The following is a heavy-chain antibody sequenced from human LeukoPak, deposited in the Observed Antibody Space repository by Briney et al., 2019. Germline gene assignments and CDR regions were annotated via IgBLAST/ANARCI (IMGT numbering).Heavy chain of an antibody. Sequence: VASVKVSCKASGYTFTSYGISWVRQAPGQVLEWMGWISAYNGNTNYAQKLQGRVTMTTDTSTSTAYMELRSLRSDDTAVYYCARLGRWLQLRHYFDYWGQGTLVTVSS. CDR2: ISAYNGNT. V-gene: IGHV1-18*01. CDR3: ARLGRWLQLRHYFDY. CDR1: GYTFTSYG. D-gene: IGHD5-12*01. J-gene: IGHJ4*02.